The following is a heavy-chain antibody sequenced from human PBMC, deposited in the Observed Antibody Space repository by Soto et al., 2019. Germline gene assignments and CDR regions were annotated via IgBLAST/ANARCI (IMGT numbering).Heavy chain of an antibody. CDR1: GDSVSSNNAA. CDR2: AYYRSRWYN. V-gene: IGHV6-1*01. D-gene: IGHD1-7*01. J-gene: IGHJ6*03. CDR3: AGTTSHYWYYMDV. Sequence: QTLSLTCAISGDSVSSNNAAWNWIRQSPSRGLEWLGRAYYRSRWYNDYAVSVKSRITVNPDTSKNQFSLQLTSVTPEDTAVYYCAGTTSHYWYYMDVWGKGTTVTVSS.